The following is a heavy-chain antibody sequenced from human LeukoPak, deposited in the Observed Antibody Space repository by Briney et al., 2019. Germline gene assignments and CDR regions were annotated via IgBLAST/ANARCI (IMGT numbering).Heavy chain of an antibody. V-gene: IGHV3-21*01. CDR3: AREPIVGATTLDY. D-gene: IGHD1-26*01. CDR2: ISSSGSYI. Sequence: GGSLRLSCAVSGFTFSSYGMNWVRQAPGKGLEWVSSISSSGSYIYYADSVKGRFTISRDNAKNSLYLQMNSLRAEDTAVYYCAREPIVGATTLDYWGQGTLVTVSS. J-gene: IGHJ4*02. CDR1: GFTFSSYG.